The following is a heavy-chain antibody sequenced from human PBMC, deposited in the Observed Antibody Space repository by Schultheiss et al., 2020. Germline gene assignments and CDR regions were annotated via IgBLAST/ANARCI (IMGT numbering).Heavy chain of an antibody. V-gene: IGHV3-23*01. CDR1: GFTFSSYA. CDR2: ISGSGGST. CDR3: ARRDGDAFDI. Sequence: GESLKISCAASGFTFSSYAMSWVRQAPGKGLEWVSAISGSGGSTYYADSVKGRFTISRDNSKNSLYLQMNSLRAEDTAVYYCARRDGDAFDIWGQGTMVT. D-gene: IGHD5-24*01. J-gene: IGHJ3*02.